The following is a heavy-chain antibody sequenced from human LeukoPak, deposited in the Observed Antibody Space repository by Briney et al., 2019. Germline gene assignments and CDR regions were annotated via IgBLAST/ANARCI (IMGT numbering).Heavy chain of an antibody. V-gene: IGHV3-48*02. CDR2: ITMNSVK. D-gene: IGHD2/OR15-2a*01. CDR1: GFTLSDYG. J-gene: IGHJ4*02. Sequence: GGSLRLSCVASGFTLSDYGMSWARQAPGKGLEWISYITMNSVKFYADSVRGRFAISRDNDKNSVYLQMNSLRDEDTAVYYCTRGRYQFLGPNDSRGQGSLVTVSS. CDR3: TRGRYQFLGPNDS.